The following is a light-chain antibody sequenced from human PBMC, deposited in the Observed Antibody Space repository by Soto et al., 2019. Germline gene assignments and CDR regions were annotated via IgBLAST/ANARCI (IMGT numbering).Light chain of an antibody. CDR2: DVS. CDR3: SSYTSSSTPWV. J-gene: IGLJ3*02. CDR1: SSDVGGYNY. Sequence: QSALTQPASVSGSPGQSITISCTGTSSDVGGYNYVSWYQQHPGKAPKLMIYDVSNRPSGVSNRFAGSKSGNTASQTISGLQAEDEADYYCSSYTSSSTPWVFGVGTNVTVL. V-gene: IGLV2-14*01.